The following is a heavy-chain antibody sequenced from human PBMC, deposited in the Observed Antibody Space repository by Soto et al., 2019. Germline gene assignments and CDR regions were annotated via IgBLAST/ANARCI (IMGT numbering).Heavy chain of an antibody. CDR2: INPNSGGT. Sequence: GASVKVSCKASGYTFTGYYMHWVRQAPGQGLEWMGWINPNSGGTNYAQKFQGWVTMTRDTSISTAYMELSRLRSDDTAVYYCALETTVNYYYYGMDVRGQGTTVTGSS. V-gene: IGHV1-2*04. CDR3: ALETTVNYYYYGMDV. D-gene: IGHD4-4*01. J-gene: IGHJ6*02. CDR1: GYTFTGYY.